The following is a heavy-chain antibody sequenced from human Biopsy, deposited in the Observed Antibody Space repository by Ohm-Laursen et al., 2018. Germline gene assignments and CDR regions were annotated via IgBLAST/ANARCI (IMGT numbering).Heavy chain of an antibody. Sequence: SQTLFLTCTVSGDSVSNNFWTWIRQPPGKTLEWIAYKFYRGTTTYNPSLKGRVIVSVDPPKSQISLKLTSVTASDTAIYYCARLTRRGNIIFFDYWGQGTLVAVSS. V-gene: IGHV4-59*08. CDR1: GDSVSNNF. CDR3: ARLTRRGNIIFFDY. CDR2: KFYRGTT. J-gene: IGHJ4*02. D-gene: IGHD1-26*01.